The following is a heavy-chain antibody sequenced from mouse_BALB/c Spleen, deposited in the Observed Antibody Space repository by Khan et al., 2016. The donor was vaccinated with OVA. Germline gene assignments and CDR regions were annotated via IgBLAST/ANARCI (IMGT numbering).Heavy chain of an antibody. CDR2: ISYSGTT. Sequence: EVKLLESGPGLVKPSQSLSLTCTVTGYSITSDYAWNWIRQFPGNKLEWMGYISYSGTTSYNPSLKSRISITRDTSKNQFFLQLNSVTSEDTATYYCARQNYYGYAMDYWGKGTSVTVSS. CDR3: ARQNYYGYAMDY. V-gene: IGHV3-2*02. D-gene: IGHD1-1*01. CDR1: GYSITSDYA. J-gene: IGHJ4*01.